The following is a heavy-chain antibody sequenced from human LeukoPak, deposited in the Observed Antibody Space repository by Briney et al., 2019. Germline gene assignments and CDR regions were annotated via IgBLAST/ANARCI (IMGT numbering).Heavy chain of an antibody. D-gene: IGHD5-24*01. CDR2: IYYSGIT. CDR3: ATRRDGYSYFDY. CDR1: GDSISTSSYC. V-gene: IGHV4-39*01. Sequence: SETLSLTCTVSGDSISTSSYCWGWIRQPPGKGLEWIGNIYYSGITNYTPSLKSQLTISVDTSKNQFSLNLSSVTAADTAVYYCATRRDGYSYFDYWGQGTLVTVSS. J-gene: IGHJ4*02.